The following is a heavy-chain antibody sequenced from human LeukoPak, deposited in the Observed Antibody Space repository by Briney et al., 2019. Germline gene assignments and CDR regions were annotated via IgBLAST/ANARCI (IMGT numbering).Heavy chain of an antibody. CDR3: ARSGSYFSY. CDR2: ISDSGRTT. CDR1: GLTFSNFK. V-gene: IGHV3-48*03. D-gene: IGHD1-26*01. Sequence: GGSLRLSCAVSGLTFSNFKMNWVRQAPGKGLEWVSYISDSGRTTFYADSVKGRFTISRDNAKNSLYLQMNSLRAEDTAVYYCARSGSYFSYWGQGTLVTVSS. J-gene: IGHJ4*02.